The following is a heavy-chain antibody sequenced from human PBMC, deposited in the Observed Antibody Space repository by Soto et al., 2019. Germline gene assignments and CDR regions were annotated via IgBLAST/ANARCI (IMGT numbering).Heavy chain of an antibody. CDR1: GGTFSSYA. V-gene: IGHV1-69*13. CDR3: ARSTYYYDSSGYYPAGY. CDR2: IIPIFGTA. Sequence: ASVKVSCKASGGTFSSYAISWVRQAPGQGLEWMGGIIPIFGTANYAQKFQGRVTITADESTSTAYMELSSLRSEDTAVYYCARSTYYYDSSGYYPAGYWGQGTLVTSPQ. J-gene: IGHJ4*02. D-gene: IGHD3-22*01.